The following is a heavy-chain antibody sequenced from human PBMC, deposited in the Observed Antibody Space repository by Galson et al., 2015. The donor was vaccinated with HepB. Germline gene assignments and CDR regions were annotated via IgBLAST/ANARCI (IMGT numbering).Heavy chain of an antibody. D-gene: IGHD3-10*01. J-gene: IGHJ4*02. CDR3: AGGRSGAFGY. CDR2: ISKDGSKK. Sequence: SLRLSCAASGLNFTNAGMLWVRQAPGKGLEWLTIISKDGSKKLYVDSVKGRFTISRDNNKNTVYLQMDSLRPEDTAVYYCAGGRSGAFGYWGQGTLVTVSS. V-gene: IGHV3-30*03. CDR1: GLNFTNAG.